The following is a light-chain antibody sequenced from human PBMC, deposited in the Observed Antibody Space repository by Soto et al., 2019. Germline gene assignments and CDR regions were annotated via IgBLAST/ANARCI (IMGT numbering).Light chain of an antibody. CDR1: QSVSNY. CDR3: QQRSSWLPLT. V-gene: IGKV3-11*01. Sequence: EIVLTQSPATLSLSPGERATLSCRASQSVSNYLAWYQQKPGQAPRLLLYDASTRATGIPARFSGSGSGTNFTLTISSLEPEDFAVYYCQQRSSWLPLTFGGGTKVEIK. CDR2: DAS. J-gene: IGKJ4*01.